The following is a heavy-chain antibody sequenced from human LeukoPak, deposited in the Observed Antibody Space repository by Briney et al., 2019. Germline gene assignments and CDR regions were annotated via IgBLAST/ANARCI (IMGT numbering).Heavy chain of an antibody. D-gene: IGHD2-2*01. CDR3: AKDPGVVPAYYFDY. Sequence: GGSLRLSCAASGFTFSSYAMNWVRQAPGKGLEWVSGTGSTGVSTFYADSVKGRFTVSRDNSKNTLSLQMNSLRAEDTAVYYCAKDPGVVPAYYFDYWGQGTLVTVSS. V-gene: IGHV3-23*01. J-gene: IGHJ4*02. CDR1: GFTFSSYA. CDR2: TGSTGVST.